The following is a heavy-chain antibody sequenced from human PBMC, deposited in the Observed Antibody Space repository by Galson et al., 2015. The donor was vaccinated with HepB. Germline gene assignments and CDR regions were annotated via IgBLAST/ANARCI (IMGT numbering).Heavy chain of an antibody. CDR3: TTALRDDFWSGYYTTGAGEYYYGMDV. Sequence: PLILSFSSSFFTFIPSFLLFFRQAPGKGLYWFGLIKIKTYFFTTYYSSPFKFLFTISIYYSKNTLYLQINILKTEATDVYYCTTALRDDFWSGYYTTGAGEYYYGMDVWGQGTTVTVSS. J-gene: IGHJ6*02. CDR1: FFTFIPSF. CDR2: IKIKTYFFTT. V-gene: IGHV3-15*01. D-gene: IGHD3-3*01.